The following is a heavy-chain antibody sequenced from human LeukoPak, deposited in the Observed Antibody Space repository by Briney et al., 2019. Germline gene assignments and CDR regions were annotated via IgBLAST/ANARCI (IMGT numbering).Heavy chain of an antibody. CDR1: GFTLSSYW. V-gene: IGHV3-74*01. Sequence: PGGSLRLSCAASGFTLSSYWMHWVRQAPGKGLVWVSRINTDGSSTSYAESVKGRFTISRDNAKNTLYLQMNSLRAEDTAVYYCARDRATVETSDFDYWGQGTLVTVSS. CDR3: ARDRATVETSDFDY. J-gene: IGHJ4*02. CDR2: INTDGSST. D-gene: IGHD4-23*01.